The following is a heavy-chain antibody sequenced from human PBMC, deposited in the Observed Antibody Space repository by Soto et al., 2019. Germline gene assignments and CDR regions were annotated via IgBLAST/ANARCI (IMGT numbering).Heavy chain of an antibody. CDR3: AREVAVAGTPN. V-gene: IGHV1-3*01. CDR1: GYTFTSYA. Sequence: QVQLVQSGAEVKKPGASVKVSCKASGYTFTSYAMHWVRQAPGQRLERMGWINAGNGNTKYSQKFQGRVTITRDTSASTAYMELSSLRSEDTAVYYCAREVAVAGTPNWGQGTLVTVSS. CDR2: INAGNGNT. J-gene: IGHJ4*02. D-gene: IGHD6-19*01.